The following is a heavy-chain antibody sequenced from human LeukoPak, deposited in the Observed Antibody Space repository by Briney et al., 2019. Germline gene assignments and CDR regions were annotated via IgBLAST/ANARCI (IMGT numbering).Heavy chain of an antibody. J-gene: IGHJ5*02. Sequence: ASVKVSCKASGYTFTGYYMHWVRQPPGQGLEWMGWINPNSGGTNYAQKFQGRVTMTRDTSISTAYMELSRLRSDDTTVYYCARDTAMVTYWFDPWGQGTLVTVSS. CDR2: INPNSGGT. D-gene: IGHD5-18*01. V-gene: IGHV1-2*02. CDR3: ARDTAMVTYWFDP. CDR1: GYTFTGYY.